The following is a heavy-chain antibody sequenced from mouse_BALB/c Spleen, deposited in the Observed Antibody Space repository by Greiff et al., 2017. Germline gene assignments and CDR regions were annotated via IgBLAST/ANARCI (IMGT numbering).Heavy chain of an antibody. CDR1: GFTFSSYT. J-gene: IGHJ3*01. CDR2: ISNGGGST. V-gene: IGHV5-12-2*01. CDR3: VPYYYGSSESFAY. D-gene: IGHD1-1*01. Sequence: EVHLVESGGGLVQPGGSLKLSCAASGFTFSSYTMSWVRQTPEKRLEWVAYISNGGGSTYYPDTVKGRFTISRDNAKNTLYLQMSSLKSEDTAMYYCVPYYYGSSESFAYWGQGTLVTVSA.